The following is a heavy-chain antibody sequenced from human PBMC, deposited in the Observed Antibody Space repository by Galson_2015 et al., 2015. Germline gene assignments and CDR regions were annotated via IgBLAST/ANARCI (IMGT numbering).Heavy chain of an antibody. V-gene: IGHV3-7*01. CDR3: ARPEGRYSGYDDAFDL. CDR2: IKPDGSEK. CDR1: GFTFSFYW. J-gene: IGHJ3*01. D-gene: IGHD5-12*01. Sequence: SLRLSCAASGFTFSFYWMSWVRQAPGKGLEWVANIKPDGSEKYYVDSVKGRFTISRDKAKNSLYLQMNSLRAEDTAVYYCARPEGRYSGYDDAFDLWGQGTMVTVSS.